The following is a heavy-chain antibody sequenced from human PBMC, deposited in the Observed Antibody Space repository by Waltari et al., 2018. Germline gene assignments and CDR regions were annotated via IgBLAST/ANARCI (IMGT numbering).Heavy chain of an antibody. CDR2: IRGSWDNT. CDR3: AKGGVYYTAY. CDR1: GFTFSTDA. V-gene: IGHV3-23*01. D-gene: IGHD3-16*01. Sequence: EVLLLESGGGLVQPGGSLRLSCAASGFTFSTDAMSWVRQAPVKGLEWVSAIRGSWDNTYYADSVKGRFTISRDNSKNTLYLQMNNMRAEDTAVYYCAKGGVYYTAYWGQGTLVTVSP. J-gene: IGHJ4*02.